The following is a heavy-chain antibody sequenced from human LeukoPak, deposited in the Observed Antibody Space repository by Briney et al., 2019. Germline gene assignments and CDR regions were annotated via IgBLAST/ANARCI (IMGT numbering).Heavy chain of an antibody. CDR1: GGSFSGYY. CDR2: INLSGST. D-gene: IGHD6-13*01. CDR3: ARLSRSIAAAGTENSAVVYFDY. Sequence: SETLSLTCAVYGGSFSGYYWSWIRQPPGKGLEWIGEINLSGSTNYNPSLKSRVTISVDTSKNQFSLKLSSVTAADTAVYYCARLSRSIAAAGTENSAVVYFDYWGQGTLVTVSS. V-gene: IGHV4-34*01. J-gene: IGHJ4*02.